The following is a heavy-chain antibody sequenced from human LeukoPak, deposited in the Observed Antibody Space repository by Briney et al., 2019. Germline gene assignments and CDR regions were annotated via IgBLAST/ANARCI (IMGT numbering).Heavy chain of an antibody. J-gene: IGHJ5*02. V-gene: IGHV4-34*01. CDR2: INHSGST. CDR1: GGSFSGYY. Sequence: SETLSLTCAVYGGSFSGYYWSWIRQPPGKGLEWIGEINHSGSTNYNPSLKSRVTISVDTSKNQFSLKLSSVTAADTAVYYCARGSKAPRYCSGTSCHNWFDPWGQGTLVTVSS. CDR3: ARGSKAPRYCSGTSCHNWFDP. D-gene: IGHD2-2*01.